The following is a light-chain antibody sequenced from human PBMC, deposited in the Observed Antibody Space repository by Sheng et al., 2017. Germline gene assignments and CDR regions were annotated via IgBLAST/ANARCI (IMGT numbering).Light chain of an antibody. CDR1: RGHSSSA. CDR2: LNSDGSH. V-gene: IGLV4-69*01. J-gene: IGLJ3*02. Sequence: QLVLTQSPSASVSLGASVNLTCTLSRGHSSSAITWHQQQPEKGPHYLMNLNSDGSHSKGDGIPDRFSGSSSGAERNLTISSLQSGDEADYYCQTWGTGFWVFGGGTKLTVL. CDR3: QTWGTGFWV.